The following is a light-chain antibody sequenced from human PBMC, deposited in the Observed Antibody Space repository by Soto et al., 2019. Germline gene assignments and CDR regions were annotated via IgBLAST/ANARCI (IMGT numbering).Light chain of an antibody. J-gene: IGLJ2*01. V-gene: IGLV2-14*01. Sequence: QSALTQPASVSGSPGQSITISCTGTSSDIGGYNFVSWYQHRPGKAPKLIIYEVNNRPSGVSSRFSGSKSGNTASLTISGLQTDDDSYYFCRSYTSTSTLIFGGGTKLTVL. CDR3: RSYTSTSTLI. CDR1: SSDIGGYNF. CDR2: EVN.